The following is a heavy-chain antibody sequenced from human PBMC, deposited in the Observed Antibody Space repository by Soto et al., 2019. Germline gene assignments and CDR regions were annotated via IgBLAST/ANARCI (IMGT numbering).Heavy chain of an antibody. CDR1: GYTFTSYD. J-gene: IGHJ6*02. CDR2: MNPNSGNT. V-gene: IGHV1-8*01. CDR3: ATYYDFWSGFSGMDV. Sequence: ASVKVSCKASGYTFTSYDINWVRQATGQGLEWMGWMNPNSGNTGYAQKFQGRVTMTRNTSISTAYMELSSLRSEDTAVYYCATYYDFWSGFSGMDVWGQGTTVTVSS. D-gene: IGHD3-3*01.